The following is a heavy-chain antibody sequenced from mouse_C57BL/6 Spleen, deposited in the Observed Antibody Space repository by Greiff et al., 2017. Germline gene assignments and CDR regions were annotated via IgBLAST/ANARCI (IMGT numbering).Heavy chain of an antibody. V-gene: IGHV1-81*01. D-gene: IGHD1-1*01. J-gene: IGHJ4*01. CDR2: ISPTSGNT. CDR1: GYTFTSYG. Sequence: QVQLQQSGAELARPGASVKLSCKASGYTFTSYGISWVQQRTGQGLAWIGEISPTSGNTYYNEQFKSKATLTADESSSTAYMELRSLPSEDSAVYFWDRTISTVVGGLDDWGQGTPVTVSA. CDR3: DRTISTVVGGLDD.